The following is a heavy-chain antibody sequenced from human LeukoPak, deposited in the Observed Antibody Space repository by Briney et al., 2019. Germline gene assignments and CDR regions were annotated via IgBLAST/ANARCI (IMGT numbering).Heavy chain of an antibody. J-gene: IGHJ4*02. D-gene: IGHD3-22*01. CDR1: GTSISTSSYY. Sequence: PSETLSLTCTVSGTSISTSSYYWGWIRQPPGQGLEWIGSAYYSGTTHYNPSLKSRVTISVDMSRNQFSLKLFSVTASDTAVYFCARQDDYYDRTGYRGGYFDYWGQGTLVTVSS. CDR3: ARQDDYYDRTGYRGGYFDY. V-gene: IGHV4-39*01. CDR2: AYYSGTT.